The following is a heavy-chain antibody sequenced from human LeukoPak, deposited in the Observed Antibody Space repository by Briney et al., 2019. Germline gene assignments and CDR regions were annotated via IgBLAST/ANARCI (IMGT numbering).Heavy chain of an antibody. CDR3: AIGYCSGGSCYGYYYGMDV. V-gene: IGHV1-69*13. CDR2: IIPIFGTV. D-gene: IGHD2-15*01. CDR1: GGTFSSYA. Sequence: SVKVSCKASGGTFSSYAISWVRQAPGQGLEWMGGIIPIFGTVNYAQKFQGRVTIAADESTSTAYMELSSLRSEDTAVYYCAIGYCSGGSCYGYYYGMDVWGKGTTVTVSS. J-gene: IGHJ6*04.